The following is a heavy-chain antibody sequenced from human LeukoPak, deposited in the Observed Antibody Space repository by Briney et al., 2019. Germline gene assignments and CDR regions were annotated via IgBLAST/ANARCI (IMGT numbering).Heavy chain of an antibody. Sequence: SETLSLTCTVFGGSFTDYFWTWIRHSPGKGLEWIGEINDYTGDSKYNPSLDSRVSISLEKSKNQLSLELRSVTAADTAVYYCARGRIAKIVVVHSFSYGMDVWGQGTTVTVSS. V-gene: IGHV4-34*01. CDR2: INDYTGDS. CDR1: GGSFTDYF. D-gene: IGHD3-22*01. J-gene: IGHJ6*02. CDR3: ARGRIAKIVVVHSFSYGMDV.